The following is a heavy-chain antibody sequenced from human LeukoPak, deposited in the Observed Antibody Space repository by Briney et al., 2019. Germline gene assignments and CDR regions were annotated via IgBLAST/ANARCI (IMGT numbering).Heavy chain of an antibody. D-gene: IGHD7-27*01. J-gene: IGHJ4*02. CDR2: INSDGSST. CDR1: GFTFSSYW. Sequence: PGGSLRLSCAASGFTFSSYWMHWVRQAPGKGLVWVSRINSDGSSTNYADSVKGRFTISRDSAKNTLYLQMNSLRAEDTAVYYCARDGEMAYFDYWGQGTLVTVSS. CDR3: ARDGEMAYFDY. V-gene: IGHV3-74*01.